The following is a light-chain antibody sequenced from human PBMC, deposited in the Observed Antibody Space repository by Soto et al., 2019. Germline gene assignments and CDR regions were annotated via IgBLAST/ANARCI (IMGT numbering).Light chain of an antibody. Sequence: QSALTQPASVSGSPGQSITISCAGTSSDVGIYNYVSWYQQHPGKSPKLMIYEVSNRPSGVSNRFSGSKSGNTASLTISGLQAGDEADYYCSSYTSSGTLVFGGGTKLTVL. CDR2: EVS. CDR3: SSYTSSGTLV. V-gene: IGLV2-14*01. CDR1: SSDVGIYNY. J-gene: IGLJ3*02.